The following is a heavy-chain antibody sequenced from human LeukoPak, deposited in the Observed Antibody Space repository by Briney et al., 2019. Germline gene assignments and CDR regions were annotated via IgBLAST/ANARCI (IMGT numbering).Heavy chain of an antibody. Sequence: GGSLRLSCAASGFTFSNYWMHWVRQAPGKGLVWVSRMNSDGSSTTYADSVEGRFTISRDNARNTLYLQMNSLRADDTAVYYRGRGRYGDFHWGQGALVTVSS. CDR3: GRGRYGDFH. D-gene: IGHD4-17*01. J-gene: IGHJ4*02. CDR2: MNSDGSST. V-gene: IGHV3-74*01. CDR1: GFTFSNYW.